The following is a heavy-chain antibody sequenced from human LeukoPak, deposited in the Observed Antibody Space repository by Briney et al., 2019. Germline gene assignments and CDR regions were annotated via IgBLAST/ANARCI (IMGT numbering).Heavy chain of an antibody. V-gene: IGHV3-30-3*01. D-gene: IGHD1-26*01. CDR2: ISYDGSNK. Sequence: PGRSLRLSCAASGFTFSSYAMHWVRQAPGKGLEWVAVISYDGSNKYYADSVKGRFTISRDNSKNTLYLQMNSLRAEDTAVYYCARSLFSGSYPPRYRKLDYWGQGTLVTVSS. CDR1: GFTFSSYA. CDR3: ARSLFSGSYPPRYRKLDY. J-gene: IGHJ4*02.